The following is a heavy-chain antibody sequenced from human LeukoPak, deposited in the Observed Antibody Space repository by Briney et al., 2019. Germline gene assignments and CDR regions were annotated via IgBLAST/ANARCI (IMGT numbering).Heavy chain of an antibody. J-gene: IGHJ6*03. CDR3: ARGLYSSSWPYYYYYMDV. V-gene: IGHV4-4*07. D-gene: IGHD6-6*01. CDR1: GGSISSYY. Sequence: SETLSLTCTVSGGSISSYYWSWIRQPAGKGLEWIGRIYTSGSTNYNPSLKSRVTISVDTSKNQFSLKLSSVTAADTAVYYCARGLYSSSWPYYYYYMDVWGKGTTVTVSS. CDR2: IYTSGST.